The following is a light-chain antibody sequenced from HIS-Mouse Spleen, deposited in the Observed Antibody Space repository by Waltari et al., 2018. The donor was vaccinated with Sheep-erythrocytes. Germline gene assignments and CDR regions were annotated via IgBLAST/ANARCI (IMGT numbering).Light chain of an antibody. Sequence: QSALTQPASVSGSPGQSITISCTGTSSDVGSYNLVSWYQQHPGKDPKLMIYEGSKRPSGVSDRVSGSKSGNTASLTISGLQAEDEADYYCCSYAGSSTWVFGGGTKLTVL. J-gene: IGLJ3*02. CDR3: CSYAGSSTWV. V-gene: IGLV2-23*01. CDR1: SSDVGSYNL. CDR2: EGS.